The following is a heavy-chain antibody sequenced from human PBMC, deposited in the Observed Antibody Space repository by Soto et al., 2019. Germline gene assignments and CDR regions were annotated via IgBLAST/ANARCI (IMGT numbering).Heavy chain of an antibody. D-gene: IGHD3-9*01. V-gene: IGHV3-48*03. J-gene: IGHJ6*02. CDR2: ITSGGTVF. CDR3: ARGRYALGV. CDR1: GFNVGDYE. Sequence: GGSLRLSCAVSGFNVGDYEMNWVRQAPGKGLERISMITSGGTVFYYADSVRGRFAISREDADNSLYLQLNSLRVDDTAIYYCARGRYALGVWGQGTTVTVSS.